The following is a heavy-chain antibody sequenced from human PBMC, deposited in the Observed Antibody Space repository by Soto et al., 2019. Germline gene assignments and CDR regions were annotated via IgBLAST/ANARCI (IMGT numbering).Heavy chain of an antibody. D-gene: IGHD6-19*01. V-gene: IGHV5-51*01. CDR1: GYSFTSYW. Sequence: PGEALKISCKGSGYSFTSYWIGXVRQXXXKGLEGMGIIYPGEADSRYSPSFQGQVTISADKSISTAYLQWSSLKASDTAMYYCARHGAVAGSTYYYYGMDVWGQGTTVTVSS. CDR3: ARHGAVAGSTYYYYGMDV. J-gene: IGHJ6*02. CDR2: IYPGEADS.